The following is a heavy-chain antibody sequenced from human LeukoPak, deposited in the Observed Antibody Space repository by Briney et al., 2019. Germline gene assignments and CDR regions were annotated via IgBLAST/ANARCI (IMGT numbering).Heavy chain of an antibody. V-gene: IGHV4-39*07. Sequence: SETLSLTCTVSGGSISSSSYYWGWIRQPPGKGLEWIGDIHYSGSTFYNPSLKSRVTISVDTSKNQFSLKLTSVTAADTALYYCARELRYDNSDSGAFWGQGTVVTVSS. CDR1: GGSISSSSYY. D-gene: IGHD3-22*01. CDR2: IHYSGST. CDR3: ARELRYDNSDSGAF. J-gene: IGHJ3*01.